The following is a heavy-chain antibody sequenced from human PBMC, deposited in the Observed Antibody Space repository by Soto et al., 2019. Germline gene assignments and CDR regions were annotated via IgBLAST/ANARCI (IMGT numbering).Heavy chain of an antibody. J-gene: IGHJ6*02. V-gene: IGHV1-69*12. Sequence: QVQLVQSGAEVKKPGSSVKVSCKASGGTFSSYAISWVRQAPGQGLEWMGGIIPIFGTANYAQKFQGRVTIPADESTSTAYMELSSLRSEDTAVYYCARQLYSGYDRAYYYGMDVWGQGTTVTVSS. CDR3: ARQLYSGYDRAYYYGMDV. CDR1: GGTFSSYA. D-gene: IGHD5-12*01. CDR2: IIPIFGTA.